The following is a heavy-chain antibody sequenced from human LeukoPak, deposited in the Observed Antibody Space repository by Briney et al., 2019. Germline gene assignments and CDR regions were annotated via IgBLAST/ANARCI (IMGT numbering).Heavy chain of an antibody. CDR2: IWYDGSNK. CDR1: GFTFSSYG. J-gene: IGHJ4*02. CDR3: ARDEGRRFGELGFGY. D-gene: IGHD3-10*01. Sequence: PGGSLRLSCAASGFTFSSYGMHWVRQAPGKGLEWVAVIWYDGSNKYYADSVKGRFTISRDNSKNTLYLQMNSLRAEDTAVYYCARDEGRRFGELGFGYWGQGTLVTVSS. V-gene: IGHV3-33*01.